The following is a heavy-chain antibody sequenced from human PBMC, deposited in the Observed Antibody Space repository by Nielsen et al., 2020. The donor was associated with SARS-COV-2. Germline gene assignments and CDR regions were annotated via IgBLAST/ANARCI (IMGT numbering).Heavy chain of an antibody. CDR1: GYSFTSYW. CDR2: IYPGDSDT. CDR3: ARHAPYYDILTNAFDI. D-gene: IGHD3-9*01. J-gene: IGHJ3*02. V-gene: IGHV5-51*01. Sequence: GGSLRLSCKGSGYSFTSYWIGWVRQMPGKGLEWMGIIYPGDSDTRYSPSFQGQVTISADKSISTAYLQWSSLKASDTAMYYCARHAPYYDILTNAFDIWGQGTMVTVSS.